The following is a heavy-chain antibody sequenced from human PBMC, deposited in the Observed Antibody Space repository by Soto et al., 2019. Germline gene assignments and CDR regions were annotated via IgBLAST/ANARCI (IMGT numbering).Heavy chain of an antibody. CDR2: ISSSGSTI. D-gene: IGHD6-13*01. Sequence: EVQLVESGGGLVQPGGSLRLSCAASGFTFSSYEMNWVRQAPGKGLEWVSYISSSGSTIYYADSVKGRFTISRDNAKNSLYLQMNSLRAEDTAVYYCASSNRRQQLVQINGVWFHWGQGTLVTVSS. CDR3: ASSNRRQQLVQINGVWFH. V-gene: IGHV3-48*03. CDR1: GFTFSSYE. J-gene: IGHJ4*02.